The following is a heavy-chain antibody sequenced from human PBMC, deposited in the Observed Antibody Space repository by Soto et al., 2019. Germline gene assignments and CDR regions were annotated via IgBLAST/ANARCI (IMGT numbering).Heavy chain of an antibody. CDR3: SKDLRSSGWYGYFDY. V-gene: IGHV3-23*01. D-gene: IGHD6-19*01. CDR1: GFTFSSYA. Sequence: GGSRRLSCAASGFTFSSYAMSWVRQAPGKGLEWVSAISGSGGSTYYADSVKGRFTISRDNSKNTLYLQMNSLRAEDTAVYYCSKDLRSSGWYGYFDYWGQGTLVTVSS. J-gene: IGHJ4*02. CDR2: ISGSGGST.